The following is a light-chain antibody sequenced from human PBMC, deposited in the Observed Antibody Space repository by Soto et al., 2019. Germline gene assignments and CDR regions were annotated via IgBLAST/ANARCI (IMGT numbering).Light chain of an antibody. Sequence: QAVVTQEPSLTVSPGGTVTLTCASSTGAVTSGYRPSWFQQKPGQAPRALIYGTNNKHSWTPARFSGSLLGGKAALTLSGVQPEDEADYYGLLFYETAYVVGTGTKVTVL. CDR1: TGAVTSGYR. V-gene: IGLV7-43*01. CDR2: GTN. J-gene: IGLJ1*01. CDR3: LLFYETAYV.